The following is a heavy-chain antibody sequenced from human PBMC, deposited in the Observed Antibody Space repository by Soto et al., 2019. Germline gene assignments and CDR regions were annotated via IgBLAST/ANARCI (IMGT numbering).Heavy chain of an antibody. Sequence: PGESLKISCNGSGYSFTSYWISWVRQMPGKGLEWMGRIDPSDSYTNYSPSFQGHVTISADKSISTAYLQWSSLKASDTAMYYCARHGELLTPIDYWGQGTLVTVSS. CDR2: IDPSDSYT. V-gene: IGHV5-10-1*01. D-gene: IGHD2-21*01. CDR3: ARHGELLTPIDY. J-gene: IGHJ4*02. CDR1: GYSFTSYW.